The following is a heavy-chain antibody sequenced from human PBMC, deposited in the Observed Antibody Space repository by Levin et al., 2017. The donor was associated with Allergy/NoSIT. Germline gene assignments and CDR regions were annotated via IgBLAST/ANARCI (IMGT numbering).Heavy chain of an antibody. Sequence: RASVKVSCKVSGYTLTELSMHWVRQAPGKGLEWMGGFDPEDGETIYAQKFQGRVTMTEDTSTDTAYMELSSLRSEDTAVYYCATYFSTAGGYYFDYWGQGTLVTVSS. CDR2: FDPEDGET. J-gene: IGHJ4*02. CDR3: ATYFSTAGGYYFDY. CDR1: GYTLTELS. V-gene: IGHV1-24*01. D-gene: IGHD3-16*01.